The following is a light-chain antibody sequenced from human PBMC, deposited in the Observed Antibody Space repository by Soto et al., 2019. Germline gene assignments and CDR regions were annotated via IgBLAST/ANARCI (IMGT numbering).Light chain of an antibody. J-gene: IGKJ1*01. CDR1: QSVLYSSNNKNY. Sequence: DIVLTQSPDSLAVSLGERATINCKSSQSVLYSSNNKNYLAWYQQTPGQPPKLLIYWASIRESGVPDRFSGSGSGTDFTLTIGSLQAEDVAVYYCQQYYAAPPTFGQGTKVEI. V-gene: IGKV4-1*01. CDR3: QQYYAAPPT. CDR2: WAS.